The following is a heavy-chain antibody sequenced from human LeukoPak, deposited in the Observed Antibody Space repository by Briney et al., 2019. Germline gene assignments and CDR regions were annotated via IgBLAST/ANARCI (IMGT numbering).Heavy chain of an antibody. D-gene: IGHD5-18*01. CDR1: GCTFSSYW. V-gene: IGHV3-7*03. CDR3: ARDRIQLWFQNHYFDY. CDR2: IKQDGSEK. Sequence: GGSLRLSCAASGCTFSSYWMSWVRQAPGKGLEWVANIKQDGSEKYYVDSVKGRFTISRDNAKNSLYLQMNSLRAEDTAVYYCARDRIQLWFQNHYFDYWGQGTPVTVSS. J-gene: IGHJ4*02.